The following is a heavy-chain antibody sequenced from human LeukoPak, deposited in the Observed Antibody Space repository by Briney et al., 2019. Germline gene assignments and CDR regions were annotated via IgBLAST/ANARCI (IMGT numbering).Heavy chain of an antibody. V-gene: IGHV4-59*08. Sequence: SQTLSLTCTVSGGSISGYYWSWIRQPPGKGLEWIGYIYYSGSTNYNPSLKSRVTISVDTSKNQFSLKVSSVTAADTAVYYCARHGTSSRGTGYLDYWGQGTLVTVSS. CDR3: ARHGTSSRGTGYLDY. J-gene: IGHJ4*02. CDR1: GGSISGYY. CDR2: IYYSGST. D-gene: IGHD6-6*01.